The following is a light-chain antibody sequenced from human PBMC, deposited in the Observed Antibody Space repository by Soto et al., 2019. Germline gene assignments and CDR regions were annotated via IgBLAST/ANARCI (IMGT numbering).Light chain of an antibody. J-gene: IGLJ3*02. CDR3: TSLATSATLL. CDR2: DLS. CDR1: SSDVGGFNS. V-gene: IGLV2-14*03. Sequence: QSALTQPASVSGSPGQSITISCTGTSSDVGGFNSVSWYQQHPGKAPKLMIFDLSDRPSEVSNRFSGSRSGNTASLTISGLQTEDEGDYYSTSLATSATLLFGGGTKLTVL.